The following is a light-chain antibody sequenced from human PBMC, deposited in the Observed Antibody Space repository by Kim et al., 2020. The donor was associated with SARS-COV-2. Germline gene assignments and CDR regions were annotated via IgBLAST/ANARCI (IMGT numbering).Light chain of an antibody. Sequence: GQSVTISCTLTSRDVSIYIYVSWYQQSPGKAPELMICEVTKRPSGVPDRFSGSKSGNTASLTVSGLQAEDEADYYCSSYADSNNLVFGRGAQLTVL. V-gene: IGLV2-8*01. CDR3: SSYADSNNLV. J-gene: IGLJ2*01. CDR2: EVT. CDR1: SRDVSIYIY.